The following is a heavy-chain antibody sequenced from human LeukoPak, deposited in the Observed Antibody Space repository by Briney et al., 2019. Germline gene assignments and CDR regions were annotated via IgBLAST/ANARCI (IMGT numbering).Heavy chain of an antibody. J-gene: IGHJ4*02. V-gene: IGHV1-8*03. CDR3: ARGHTSSYFDY. CDR1: GYTFTSYD. D-gene: IGHD6-6*01. CDR2: MNPNSGNT. Sequence: ASVKVSCKASGYTFTSYDINWGRQATGQGLEWMGWMNPNSGNTGYAQKFQGRVTITRNTSISTAYMELSNLRSEDTAVYYCARGHTSSYFDYWGQGTLVTVSS.